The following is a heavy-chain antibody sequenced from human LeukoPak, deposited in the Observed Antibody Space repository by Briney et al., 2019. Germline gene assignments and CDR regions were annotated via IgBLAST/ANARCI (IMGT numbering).Heavy chain of an antibody. CDR2: INPNSGGT. D-gene: IGHD4-17*01. CDR3: ARGAVTVWSDAFDI. CDR1: GYTFTGFY. V-gene: IGHV1-2*02. Sequence: ASVKVSCKASGYTFTGFYMHWVRQAPGQGLEWMGWINPNSGGTNYVQKFQGSVTMTRDTSISTAYMELSRLRSDDTAVYYCARGAVTVWSDAFDIWGQGTMVTVSS. J-gene: IGHJ3*02.